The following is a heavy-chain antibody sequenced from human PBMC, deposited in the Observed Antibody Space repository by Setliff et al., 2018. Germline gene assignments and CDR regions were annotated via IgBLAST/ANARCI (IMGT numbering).Heavy chain of an antibody. J-gene: IGHJ4*02. CDR2: IYYSGST. D-gene: IGHD3-9*01. CDR3: ARTLYDYDILTGPGYYFDY. CDR1: GGSISSSSYY. Sequence: SETLSLTCTVSGGSISSSSYYWGWIRQPPGKGLEWIGSIYYSGSTYYNPSLKSRVTISVDTSKNQFSLKLSSVTATDTAVYYCARTLYDYDILTGPGYYFDYWGQGTLVTVSS. V-gene: IGHV4-39*07.